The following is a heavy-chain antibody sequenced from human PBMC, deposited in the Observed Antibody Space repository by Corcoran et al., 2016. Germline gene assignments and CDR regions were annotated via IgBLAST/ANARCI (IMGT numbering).Heavy chain of an antibody. CDR2: INHSGST. CDR1: GGSFSGYY. J-gene: IGHJ3*02. V-gene: IGHV4-34*01. Sequence: QLQQWGAGLLKPSETLSLTCAVYGGSFSGYYWSWIRQPPGKGLEWIGEINHSGSTNYKPSLKSRVTISVDTSKNQFSLKLSSVTAADTAVYYCARPGSGCGAFDICGKGTMVTVTS. D-gene: IGHD6-19*01. CDR3: ARPGSGCGAFDI.